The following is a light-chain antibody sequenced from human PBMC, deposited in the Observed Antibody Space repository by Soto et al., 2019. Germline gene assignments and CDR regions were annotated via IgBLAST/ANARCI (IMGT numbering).Light chain of an antibody. CDR3: QQRSNWPPIT. J-gene: IGKJ5*01. CDR2: GAS. Sequence: IVLTQSPGTLSLSPGEIATLFCRASEGVASNYLAWYQPKPGQAPRLLFFGASNRATGIPDRFSGSGSGTDFTLTISSLEPEDFAVYYCQQRSNWPPITFGQGTRLEIK. V-gene: IGKV3D-20*02. CDR1: EGVASNY.